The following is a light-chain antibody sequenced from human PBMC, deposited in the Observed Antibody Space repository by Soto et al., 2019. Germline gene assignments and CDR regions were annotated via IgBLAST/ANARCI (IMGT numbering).Light chain of an antibody. J-gene: IGLJ2*01. V-gene: IGLV2-14*01. Sequence: QSALTQPASVSGSPGQSITISCTGTSSDVGGYNYVSWYQQHPDKAPKLMIYEVSNGPSGVSNRFSGSKSGNTASLTISGLQAEDEADYYCSSYTSSSTLVFGGGTKVTVL. CDR1: SSDVGGYNY. CDR3: SSYTSSSTLV. CDR2: EVS.